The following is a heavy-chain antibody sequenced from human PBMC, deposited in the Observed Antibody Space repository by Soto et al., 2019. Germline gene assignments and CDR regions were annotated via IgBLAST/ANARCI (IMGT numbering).Heavy chain of an antibody. CDR3: ARDGSSNHYYYYGMDV. Sequence: GGSLRLSCAASGFTFRTHAMHWVRQAPGKGLEWVAVIWYDGSNKYYADSVKGRFTISRDNSKNTLYLQMNSLRAEDTAVYYCARDGSSNHYYYYGMDVWGQGTTVTVSS. D-gene: IGHD6-13*01. J-gene: IGHJ6*02. V-gene: IGHV3-33*08. CDR1: GFTFRTHA. CDR2: IWYDGSNK.